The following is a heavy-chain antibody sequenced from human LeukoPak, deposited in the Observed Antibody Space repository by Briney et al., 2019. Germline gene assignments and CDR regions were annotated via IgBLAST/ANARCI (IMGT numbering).Heavy chain of an antibody. Sequence: ASVKVSCKASGYTFSSYYIHWVRQAPGQGLEWMGWINPNSGGTNYAQKFQGRVTMTRDTSITTAYMELTRLRSDDTAVYYCARGVPGTYYYYYMDDWGKGTTVTVSS. CDR2: INPNSGGT. J-gene: IGHJ6*03. D-gene: IGHD2-2*01. V-gene: IGHV1-2*02. CDR3: ARGVPGTYYYYYMDD. CDR1: GYTFSSYY.